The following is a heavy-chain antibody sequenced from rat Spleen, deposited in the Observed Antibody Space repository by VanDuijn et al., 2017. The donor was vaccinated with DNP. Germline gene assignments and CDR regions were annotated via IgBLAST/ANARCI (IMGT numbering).Heavy chain of an antibody. J-gene: IGHJ2*01. Sequence: EVQLQESGPGLVKTSQSLSLTCSVTGYSITSSYRWNWIRKFPGNKMEWIGYISYSGSTGYNPSLKSRISITRDTSKNLFFLHLDSVTTEDTATYYCARWVWYFDYWGQGIIVTVSS. CDR1: GYSITSSY. CDR2: ISYSGST. V-gene: IGHV3-1*01. CDR3: ARWVWYFDY.